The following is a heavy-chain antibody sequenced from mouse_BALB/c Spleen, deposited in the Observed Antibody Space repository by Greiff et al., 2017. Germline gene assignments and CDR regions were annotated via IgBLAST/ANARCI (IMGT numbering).Heavy chain of an antibody. J-gene: IGHJ4*01. V-gene: IGHV14-3*02. CDR2: IDPANGNT. CDR3: TRSSPYAMDY. Sequence: EVQLQQSGAELVKPGASVKLSCTASGFNIKDTYMHWVKQRPEQGLEWIGRIDPANGNTKYDPKFQGKATITADTSSSTAYMQLSSLTSEDSAVYYCTRSSPYAMDYWGQGTSVTVSS. D-gene: IGHD1-1*01. CDR1: GFNIKDTY.